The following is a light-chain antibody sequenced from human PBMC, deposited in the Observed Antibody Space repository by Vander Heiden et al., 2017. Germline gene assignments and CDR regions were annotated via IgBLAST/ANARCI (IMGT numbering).Light chain of an antibody. J-gene: IGLJ3*02. CDR3: CSDAGSYTRV. CDR2: DVS. Sequence: QSALTQPRSVSGSPGQSVTISCTGTSSDVGGYNYVSWYQQHPGKAPKLMFYDVSKRTAGVADRFSGSKSGNTASLTISGRQAEEEADYYCCSDAGSYTRVFGGGTKLTVL. V-gene: IGLV2-11*01. CDR1: SSDVGGYNY.